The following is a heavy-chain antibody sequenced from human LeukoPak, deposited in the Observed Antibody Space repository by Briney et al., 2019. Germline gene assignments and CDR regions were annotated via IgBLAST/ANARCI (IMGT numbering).Heavy chain of an antibody. CDR3: ARDHNHGIAAAGLYYYYYGMDV. V-gene: IGHV3-48*04. Sequence: GGSLRLSCAASGFTFSSYAMSWVRQAPGKGLEWVSYISSSGSTIYYADSVKGRFTISRDNAKNSLYLQMNSLRAEDTAVYYCARDHNHGIAAAGLYYYYYGMDVWGQGTTVTVSS. CDR2: ISSSGSTI. J-gene: IGHJ6*02. D-gene: IGHD6-13*01. CDR1: GFTFSSYA.